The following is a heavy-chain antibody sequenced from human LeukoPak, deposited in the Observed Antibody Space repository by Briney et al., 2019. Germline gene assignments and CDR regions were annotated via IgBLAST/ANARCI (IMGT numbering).Heavy chain of an antibody. CDR3: ARLPGGGYCSGGSCYGPQYYFDY. CDR2: ISSSGSTI. CDR1: GFTFSDYY. J-gene: IGHJ4*02. Sequence: GGSLRLSCAASGFTFSDYYMSWIRQAPGKGLEWVSYISSSGSTIYYADSVKGRFTISRDNAKNSLYLQMNSLRAEDTAVYYCARLPGGGYCSGGSCYGPQYYFDYWGQGTLVTVSS. D-gene: IGHD2-15*01. V-gene: IGHV3-11*01.